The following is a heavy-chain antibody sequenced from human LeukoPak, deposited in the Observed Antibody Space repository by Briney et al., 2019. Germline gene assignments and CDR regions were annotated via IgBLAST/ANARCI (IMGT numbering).Heavy chain of an antibody. V-gene: IGHV4-59*01. CDR3: ARGCPYGGNPGHFDL. CDR1: GGSISSYY. CDR2: IYYSGST. J-gene: IGHJ2*01. D-gene: IGHD4-23*01. Sequence: SETLSLTCTVSGGSISSYYWSWLRQPPGKGLEWIGYIYYSGSTNYNPSLKSRVTISVDTSKNQFSLKLSSVTAADTAVYYCARGCPYGGNPGHFDLWGRGTLVTVSS.